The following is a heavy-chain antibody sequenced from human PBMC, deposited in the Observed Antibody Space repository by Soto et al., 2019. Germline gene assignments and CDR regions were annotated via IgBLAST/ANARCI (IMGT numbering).Heavy chain of an antibody. CDR2: IYYSGST. CDR3: ARVSYYDSSGYADDAFDI. J-gene: IGHJ3*02. V-gene: IGHV4-31*03. Sequence: QVQLQESGPGLVKPSQTLSLTCTVSGGSISSGGYYWSWIRQHPVKGLEWNGYIYYSGSTYYNPSLKSRVTISVDTSKNQFSLKLSSVTAADTAVYYCARVSYYDSSGYADDAFDIWGQGTMVTVSS. CDR1: GGSISSGGYY. D-gene: IGHD3-22*01.